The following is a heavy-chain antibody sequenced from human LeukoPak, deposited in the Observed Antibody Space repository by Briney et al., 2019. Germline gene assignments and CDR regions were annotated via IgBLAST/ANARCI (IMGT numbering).Heavy chain of an antibody. CDR1: GGSISSHY. CDR3: ARVGNGGYSYGYFSYYFDY. CDR2: IFYSGST. V-gene: IGHV4-59*11. D-gene: IGHD5-18*01. Sequence: SETLSLTCTVSGGSISSHYWSWVRQPPGKRLEWIGYIFYSGSTNYNPSLKSRVTISVDTSKNQFSLKLSSVTAADTAVYYCARVGNGGYSYGYFSYYFDYWGQGTLVTVSS. J-gene: IGHJ4*02.